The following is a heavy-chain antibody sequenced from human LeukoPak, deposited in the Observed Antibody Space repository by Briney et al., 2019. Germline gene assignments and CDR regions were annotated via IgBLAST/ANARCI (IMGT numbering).Heavy chain of an antibody. CDR3: ARGRSATPPVDY. CDR1: GYTFTGYY. V-gene: IGHV1-2*04. D-gene: IGHD3-10*01. CDR2: INPNSGGT. Sequence: RRASVKVSCKASGYTFTGYYMHWVRRAPGQGLEWMGWINPNSGGTNYAQKFQGWVTMTRDTSISTAYMELSRLRSDDTAVYYCARGRSATPPVDYWGQGTLVTVSS. J-gene: IGHJ4*02.